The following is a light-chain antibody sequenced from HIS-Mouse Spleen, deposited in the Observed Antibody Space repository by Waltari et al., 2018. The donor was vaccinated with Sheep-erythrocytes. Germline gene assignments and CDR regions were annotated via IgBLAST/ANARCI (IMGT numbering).Light chain of an antibody. CDR1: SSDVGGYNY. J-gene: IGLJ2*01. CDR3: SSYTSSSTLV. V-gene: IGLV2-14*03. CDR2: DVM. Sequence: QSALTQPASVSGSPGQSLPIPCTGTSSDVGGYNYLSWSQQHPGKAPKLMISDVMNGPLGVSNRFSGSKSGNTASLTIAGLQAEDEADDYCSSYTSSSTLVFGGGTKLTVL.